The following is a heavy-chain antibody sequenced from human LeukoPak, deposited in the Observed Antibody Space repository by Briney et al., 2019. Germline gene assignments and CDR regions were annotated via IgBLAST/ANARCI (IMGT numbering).Heavy chain of an antibody. V-gene: IGHV4-59*12. D-gene: IGHD3-16*01. J-gene: IGHJ4*02. CDR2: IYYSGST. Sequence: SETLSLTCTVSGGSISSYYWSWIRQPPGKGLEWIGYIYYSGSTNYNPSLKSRVTISVDTSRNQFSLKLSSVTAADTAVYYCARGPYYRIYLNWGQGTLVTVSS. CDR3: ARGPYYRIYLN. CDR1: GGSISSYY.